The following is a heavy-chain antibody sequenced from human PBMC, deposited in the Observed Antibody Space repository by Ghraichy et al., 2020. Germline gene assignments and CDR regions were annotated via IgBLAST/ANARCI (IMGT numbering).Heavy chain of an antibody. V-gene: IGHV4-59*08. CDR3: ALLNDYDWYFDL. D-gene: IGHD4-17*01. CDR1: GGSISSYY. J-gene: IGHJ2*01. CDR2: IYYSGST. Sequence: SETLSLTCTVSGGSISSYYWSWIRQPPGKGLEWIGYIYYSGSTNYNPSLKSRVTISVDTSKNQFSLKLSSVTAADTAVYYCALLNDYDWYFDLWGRGTLVTVSS.